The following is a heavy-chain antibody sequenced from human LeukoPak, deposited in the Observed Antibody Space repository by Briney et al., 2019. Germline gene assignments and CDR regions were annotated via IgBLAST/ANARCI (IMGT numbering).Heavy chain of an antibody. CDR3: AKDLGNTVFGVVIPLRGAFDV. V-gene: IGHV3-23*01. CDR1: GFTFSNFA. J-gene: IGHJ3*01. D-gene: IGHD3-3*01. CDR2: ISTSRGNT. Sequence: GGCLRLSCAASGFTFSNFAMSWVRQTPGKGLQWVSSISTSRGNTYYADSVEGRFTISRDNSNNLLHLQMNSLRAEDSALYYCAKDLGNTVFGVVIPLRGAFDVWGQGTMVTVS.